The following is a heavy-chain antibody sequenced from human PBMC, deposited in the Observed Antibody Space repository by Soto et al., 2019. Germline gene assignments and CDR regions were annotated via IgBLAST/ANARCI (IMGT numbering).Heavy chain of an antibody. CDR3: AKESSRCSRNRCCVSMPDY. CDR1: GFTFSSYD. D-gene: IGHD2-2*01. J-gene: IGHJ4*02. V-gene: IGHV3-23*01. Sequence: EVQLLESGGTLVQPGGSLRLSCAASGFTFSSYDMSWVRQAPGKGLEWVSGISGSGGVTYYAESVKGRFSISRDNSKTTIYIQINSLRAEETGVYYWAKESSRCSRNRCCVSMPDYWGQGTLVTVSS. CDR2: ISGSGGVT.